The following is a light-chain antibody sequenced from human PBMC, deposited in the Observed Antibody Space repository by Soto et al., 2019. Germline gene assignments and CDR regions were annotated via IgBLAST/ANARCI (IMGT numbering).Light chain of an antibody. CDR3: QQRSNWPPGLT. CDR2: DAS. V-gene: IGKV3-11*01. J-gene: IGKJ4*01. CDR1: QSVSSY. Sequence: PGERATLSCSASQSVSSYLAWYQQKPGQAPRLLIYDASNRATGIPARFSGSGSGTDFTLTISSLEPEDFAVYYCQQRSNWPPGLTFGGGTKVEIK.